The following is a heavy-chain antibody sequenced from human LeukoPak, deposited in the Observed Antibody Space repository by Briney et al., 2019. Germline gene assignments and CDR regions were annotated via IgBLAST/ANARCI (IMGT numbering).Heavy chain of an antibody. CDR1: GFTFSNYW. CDR2: IKQDGSEK. V-gene: IGHV3-7*03. CDR3: AIVPSGSWYVWFDL. Sequence: GGSLRLSCAASGFTFSNYWMSWVRQAPGKGLEWVANIKQDGSEKYYVDSVKGRFTISRDNAKNSLYLQMNSLRAEDTAVYYGAIVPSGSWYVWFDLWGQGTVVTVSS. J-gene: IGHJ5*02. D-gene: IGHD6-13*01.